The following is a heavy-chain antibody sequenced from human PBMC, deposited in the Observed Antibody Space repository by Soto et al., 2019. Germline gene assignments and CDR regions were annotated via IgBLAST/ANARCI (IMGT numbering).Heavy chain of an antibody. CDR2: VSKSDYT. CDR3: TREDSIIIPAVADF. D-gene: IGHD6-19*01. Sequence: GGSLRLSCAVSGFTFTNYGINWVRQAPGKGLEWVSSVSKSDYTYYSDSVKGRFTISRDNARNSVSLEMNNLRAEDTAVYYCTREDSIIIPAVADFWGQGTLVTVSS. J-gene: IGHJ4*02. V-gene: IGHV3-21*01. CDR1: GFTFTNYG.